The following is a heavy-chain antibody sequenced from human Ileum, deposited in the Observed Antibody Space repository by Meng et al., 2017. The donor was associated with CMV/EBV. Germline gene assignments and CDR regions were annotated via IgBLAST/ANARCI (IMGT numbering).Heavy chain of an antibody. V-gene: IGHV3-23*01. Sequence: GGSLRLSCVASGFTFGNYAIHWVRQAPGKGLECVSSISNSGESTYYADSVKGRFSISRDNLKNTLYLQMASLRVDDTAIYFCAKASSLRGDGSYKLALDSWGQGTLVTVSS. D-gene: IGHD1-26*01. CDR2: ISNSGEST. CDR1: GFTFGNYA. CDR3: AKASSLRGDGSYKLALDS. J-gene: IGHJ4*02.